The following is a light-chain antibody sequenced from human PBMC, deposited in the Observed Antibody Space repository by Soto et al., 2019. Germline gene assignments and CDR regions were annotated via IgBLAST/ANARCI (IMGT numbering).Light chain of an antibody. J-gene: IGLJ1*01. V-gene: IGLV2-14*01. CDR1: SRDVGAHNS. Sequence: QSALTQPASVSGSPGQSIAISCTGTSRDVGAHNSVSWYQQHPGKVPKLLIYDVTKRPSGVSPRFSGSKSGNTASLTISGLHDEDEADYYCLSYSIRGTPLHIFGTGTKLTVL. CDR2: DVT. CDR3: LSYSIRGTPLHI.